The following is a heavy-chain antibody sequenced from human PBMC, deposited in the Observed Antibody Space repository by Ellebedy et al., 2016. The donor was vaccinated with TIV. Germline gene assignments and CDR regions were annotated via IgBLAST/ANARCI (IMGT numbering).Heavy chain of an antibody. CDR3: ARDPLIAAAGTGGY. V-gene: IGHV4-30-4*01. J-gene: IGHJ4*02. Sequence: SETLSLXCTVSGGSISSGDYYWSWIRQPPGKGLEWIWYIYYSGSTYYNPSLKSRVTISVDTSKNQFSLKLSSVTAADTAVYYCARDPLIAAAGTGGYWGQGTLVTVSS. D-gene: IGHD6-13*01. CDR1: GGSISSGDYY. CDR2: IYYSGST.